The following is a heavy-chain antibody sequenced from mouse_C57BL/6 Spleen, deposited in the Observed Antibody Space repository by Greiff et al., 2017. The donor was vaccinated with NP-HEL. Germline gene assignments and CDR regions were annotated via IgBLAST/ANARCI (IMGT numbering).Heavy chain of an antibody. D-gene: IGHD1-1*01. CDR1: GYAFTNYL. V-gene: IGHV1-54*01. CDR2: INPGSGGT. CDR3: AREVPRGSVLDY. Sequence: QVQLQQSGAELVRPGTSVKVSCKASGYAFTNYLIEWVKQRPGQGLEWIGVINPGSGGTNYNEKFKGKATLTADKSSSTAYMQLSSLTSEDSAVYFCAREVPRGSVLDYWGQGTTLTVSS. J-gene: IGHJ2*01.